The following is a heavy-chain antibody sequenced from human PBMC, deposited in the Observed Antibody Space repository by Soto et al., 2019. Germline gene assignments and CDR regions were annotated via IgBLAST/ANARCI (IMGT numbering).Heavy chain of an antibody. V-gene: IGHV3-15*01. CDR3: TTENTFFHGMDV. J-gene: IGHJ6*02. CDR1: GFTFSNAW. Sequence: SGGSLRLSCAASGFTFSNAWMSWVRQAPGKGLEWVGRIKSKTDGGTTDYAAPVKGRFTISRDDSKNTLYLQMNSLKTEDTAVYYCTTENTFFHGMDVWGQGTTVTVSS. CDR2: IKSKTDGGTT.